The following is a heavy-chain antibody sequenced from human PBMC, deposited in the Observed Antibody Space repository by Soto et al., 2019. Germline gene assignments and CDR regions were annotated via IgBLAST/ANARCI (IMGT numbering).Heavy chain of an antibody. D-gene: IGHD3-22*01. J-gene: IGHJ4*02. V-gene: IGHV1-18*01. CDR1: GYSFSYYG. Sequence: IPLVQSGAELRKPGASVKVSCKASGYSFSYYGINWVRQVPGQGLEWMGWINPYNGNRNFAQKFEDRDTMTTATSTNTVYMELRSLKSDDTAIYYCARDRLRGYDSSGFYSWGQGTLVTVSS. CDR3: ARDRLRGYDSSGFYS. CDR2: INPYNGNR.